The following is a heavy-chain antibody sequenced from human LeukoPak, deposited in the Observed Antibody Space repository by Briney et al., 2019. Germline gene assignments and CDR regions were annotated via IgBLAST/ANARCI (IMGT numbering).Heavy chain of an antibody. V-gene: IGHV3-74*01. Sequence: GSLRLSCAASGFTFSSYWMHCFRQAPGNALVWVSRINSDGSSTSYADSVKGRFTISRDNAKNTLYLQMNSLRAEDTAVYYCAREEPRSYYYYGIDVWGQGTTVTVSS. D-gene: IGHD1-14*01. CDR3: AREEPRSYYYYGIDV. CDR1: GFTFSSYW. J-gene: IGHJ6*02. CDR2: INSDGSST.